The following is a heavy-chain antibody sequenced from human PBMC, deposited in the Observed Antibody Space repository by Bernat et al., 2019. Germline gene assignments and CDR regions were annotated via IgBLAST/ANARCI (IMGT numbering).Heavy chain of an antibody. J-gene: IGHJ4*02. CDR3: AKDRMIGDYDC. Sequence: QVQLVESGGGVVQPGGSLRLSCAASGFTFSSYGMHWVRQAPGKGLEWVAFIRYDGSNKYYADSVKGRFTISRDNSKNTLYLQMNSLRAEDTAVYYCAKDRMIGDYDCWGQGTLVTVSS. CDR1: GFTFSSYG. CDR2: IRYDGSNK. D-gene: IGHD3-22*01. V-gene: IGHV3-30*02.